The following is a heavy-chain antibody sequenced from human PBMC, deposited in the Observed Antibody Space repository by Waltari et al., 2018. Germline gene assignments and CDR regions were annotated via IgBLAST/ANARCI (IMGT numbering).Heavy chain of an antibody. CDR1: GFMFSKYA. V-gene: IGHV3-23*04. Sequence: EVQLVESGGGLVQRGGSLKLFCGVRGFMFSKYALSWVRQAPGKGLEWVSGSSGAGENSYYADSVKGRFTISRDNSKNILFLQMNSLRAEDTAVYYCAKDQGYAGKDGDLRHWGQGSLVSVSS. D-gene: IGHD2-2*01. CDR2: SSGAGENS. CDR3: AKDQGYAGKDGDLRH. J-gene: IGHJ1*01.